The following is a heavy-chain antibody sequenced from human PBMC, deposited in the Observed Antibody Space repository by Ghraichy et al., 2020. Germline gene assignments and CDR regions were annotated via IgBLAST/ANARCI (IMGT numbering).Heavy chain of an antibody. Sequence: GGSLRLSCAASGFTFGTYAMTWVRQAPGKGLEWVSGISGSGDITYYADSVKGRFTISRDNSKNTLYLQMDSLRAEDTAVYYCAKYNGDYSGYFDYWGQGTLVTVSS. CDR1: GFTFGTYA. CDR2: ISGSGDIT. J-gene: IGHJ4*02. CDR3: AKYNGDYSGYFDY. D-gene: IGHD4-11*01. V-gene: IGHV3-23*01.